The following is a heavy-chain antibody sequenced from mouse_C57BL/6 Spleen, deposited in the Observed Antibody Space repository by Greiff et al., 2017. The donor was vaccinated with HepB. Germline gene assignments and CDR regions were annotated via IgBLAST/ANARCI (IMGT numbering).Heavy chain of an antibody. V-gene: IGHV3-6*01. D-gene: IGHD2-4*01. CDR3: AKTYYDYDEFAY. CDR1: FSSLPLFSS. Sequence: EVQLPSSVPFLFPPSPPVSTPFSFPFSSLPLFSSFPFLLPFPLPPLYLLCSLSSYFSNNYNPSLKNRISITRDTSKNQFFLKLNSVTTEDTATYYCAKTYYDYDEFAYWGQGNLVTVSA. CDR2: LSSYFSN. J-gene: IGHJ3*01.